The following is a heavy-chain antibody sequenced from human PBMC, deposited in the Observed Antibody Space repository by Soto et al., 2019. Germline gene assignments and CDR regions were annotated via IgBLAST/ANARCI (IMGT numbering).Heavy chain of an antibody. Sequence: QVQFVQSGAEVKRPGASVTVSCKASGYTFTSHAVHWVRQAPGERLECMGWIHAGNGKTKYSQSFQGTVTFTSYTSESTAYMELSSLESEDTAVYYCARGGPGAAHSFASRGEGTLVTVSS. CDR2: IHAGNGKT. CDR1: GYTFTSHA. V-gene: IGHV1-3*01. J-gene: IGHJ4*02. D-gene: IGHD6-6*01. CDR3: ARGGPGAAHSFAS.